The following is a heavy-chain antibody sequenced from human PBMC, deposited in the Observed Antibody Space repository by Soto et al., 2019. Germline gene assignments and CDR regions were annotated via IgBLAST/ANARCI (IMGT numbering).Heavy chain of an antibody. CDR2: ISYDGSNK. CDR3: ARDYPPYVLRYFDWLSEYGMDV. Sequence: GSLRLSCAASGFTFSSYAMHWVRQAPGKGLEWVAVISYDGSNKYYADSVKGRFTISRDNSKNTLYLQMNSLRAEDTAVYYCARDYPPYVLRYFDWLSEYGMDVWGQGTTVTVSS. D-gene: IGHD3-9*01. V-gene: IGHV3-30-3*01. CDR1: GFTFSSYA. J-gene: IGHJ6*02.